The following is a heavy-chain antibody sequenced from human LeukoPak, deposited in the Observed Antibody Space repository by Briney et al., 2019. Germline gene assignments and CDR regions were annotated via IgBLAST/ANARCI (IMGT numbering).Heavy chain of an antibody. V-gene: IGHV3-11*04. CDR2: ISSSGNSI. Sequence: GGSLRLSCAASGFIFSDYYMSWTRQAPGKGLEWVSYISSSGNSIYYADSVKGRFTISRDNAKNSLYLQMNSLRADDTAVYYCARDLGSAAFDFWGQGTLVTVSS. J-gene: IGHJ4*02. CDR3: ARDLGSAAFDF. D-gene: IGHD6-13*01. CDR1: GFIFSDYY.